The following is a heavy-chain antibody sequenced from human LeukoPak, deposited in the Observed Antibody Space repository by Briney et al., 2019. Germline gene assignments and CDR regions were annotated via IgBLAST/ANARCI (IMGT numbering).Heavy chain of an antibody. CDR2: INPSGGST. D-gene: IGHD2-15*01. CDR1: GYTFTSYY. Sequence: ASVKVSCKASGYTFTSYYMHWVRQAPGQGLEWMGIINPSGGSTSCAQKFQGRVTMTRDTSTSTVYMELSSLRSEDTAVYYCARGKVVVVAATSLGYWGQGTLVTVSS. J-gene: IGHJ4*02. CDR3: ARGKVVVVAATSLGY. V-gene: IGHV1-46*01.